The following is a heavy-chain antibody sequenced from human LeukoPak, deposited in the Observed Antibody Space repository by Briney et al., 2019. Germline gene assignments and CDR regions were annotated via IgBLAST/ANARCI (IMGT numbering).Heavy chain of an antibody. D-gene: IGHD3-22*01. Sequence: ASVKVSCKASGGTFSSYGISWVRQAPGQGLEWMGIINPNSGSTSYAQKFQGRVTMTRDMSTSTVYMELSSLRSEDTAVYHCARVIVDSSGRIGGAFDIWGQGTMVTVSS. V-gene: IGHV1-46*01. CDR3: ARVIVDSSGRIGGAFDI. CDR1: GGTFSSYG. CDR2: INPNSGST. J-gene: IGHJ3*02.